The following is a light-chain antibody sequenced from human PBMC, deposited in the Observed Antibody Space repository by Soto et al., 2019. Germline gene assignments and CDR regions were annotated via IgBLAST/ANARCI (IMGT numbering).Light chain of an antibody. CDR1: QSVSSN. CDR2: GAS. CDR3: QQYGSSPIT. Sequence: IVMTQSPATLSVSPGERATLSCRASQSVSSNLAWYQQKPGQAPRLLINGASTRATGIPDRFSGSGSGTDFTLTISRLEPEDFAVYYCQQYGSSPITFGQGTRLEIK. J-gene: IGKJ5*01. V-gene: IGKV3-20*01.